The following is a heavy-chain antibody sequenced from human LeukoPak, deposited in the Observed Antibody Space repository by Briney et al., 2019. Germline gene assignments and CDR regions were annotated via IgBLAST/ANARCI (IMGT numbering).Heavy chain of an antibody. Sequence: GGALRLSFVAPGFTFSCYEMKWVRQAPGEGVGWVSYISSSGSTIYYADSVKGRFTISRDNAKNSLYLQMNSLRAEDTAVYYCAELGITMIGGVWGKGTTVTISS. V-gene: IGHV3-48*03. CDR2: ISSSGSTI. J-gene: IGHJ6*04. CDR3: AELGITMIGGV. D-gene: IGHD3-10*02. CDR1: GFTFSCYE.